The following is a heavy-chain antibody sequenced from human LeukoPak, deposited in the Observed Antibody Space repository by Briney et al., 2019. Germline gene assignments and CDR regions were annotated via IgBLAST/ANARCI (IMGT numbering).Heavy chain of an antibody. Sequence: SETLSLTCTVSGGSISSSSCYWGWIRQPPGKGLEWIGSIYYSGSTYYNPSLKSRVTISVDTSKNQFSLKLSSVTAADTAVYSCARDDGYGGTLDYWGQGTLVTVSS. D-gene: IGHD4-23*01. J-gene: IGHJ4*02. CDR3: ARDDGYGGTLDY. V-gene: IGHV4-39*07. CDR1: GGSISSSSCY. CDR2: IYYSGST.